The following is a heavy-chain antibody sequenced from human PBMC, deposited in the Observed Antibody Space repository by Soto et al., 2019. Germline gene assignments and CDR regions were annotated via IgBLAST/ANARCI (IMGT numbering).Heavy chain of an antibody. V-gene: IGHV3-74*01. D-gene: IGHD6-19*01. Sequence: EVQLVESGGGLVQPVGSLRLSCAASGFTFSSYWMHWVRQAPGKGLVWVSRINSDGSSTSYADSVKGRFTISRDNDKNTVYLQMNSLRAEDTAVYYCDSPYMYSSGLYFYGMDVWGQGTTVTVSS. CDR2: INSDGSST. J-gene: IGHJ6*02. CDR3: DSPYMYSSGLYFYGMDV. CDR1: GFTFSSYW.